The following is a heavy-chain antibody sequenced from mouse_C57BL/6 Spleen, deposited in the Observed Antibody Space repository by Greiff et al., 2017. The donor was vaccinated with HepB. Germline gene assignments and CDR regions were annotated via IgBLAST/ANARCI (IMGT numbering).Heavy chain of an antibody. J-gene: IGHJ2*01. V-gene: IGHV1-82*01. CDR3: AKGPLDYYVSSPLDY. Sequence: LVESGPELVKPGASVKISCKASGYAFSSSWMNWVKQRPGKGLEWIGRIYPGDGDTNYNGKFKGKATLTAAKSSSTAYMQLSSLTSEDSAVYVCAKGPLDYYVSSPLDYWGQGTTLTVSS. CDR1: GYAFSSSW. D-gene: IGHD1-1*01. CDR2: IYPGDGDT.